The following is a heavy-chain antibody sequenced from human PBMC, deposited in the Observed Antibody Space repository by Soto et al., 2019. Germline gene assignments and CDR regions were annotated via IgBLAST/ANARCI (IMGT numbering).Heavy chain of an antibody. CDR3: ARGKVGYDYYYYYYMDV. V-gene: IGHV4-59*01. Sequence: SETLSLTCTVSGGSISSYYWSWIRQPPGKGLEWIGYIYYSGSTNYNPSLKSRVTISVDTSKNQFSLKLSSVTAADTAVYYCARGKVGYDYYYYYYMDVWGKGTTVTVSS. D-gene: IGHD5-12*01. CDR2: IYYSGST. J-gene: IGHJ6*03. CDR1: GGSISSYY.